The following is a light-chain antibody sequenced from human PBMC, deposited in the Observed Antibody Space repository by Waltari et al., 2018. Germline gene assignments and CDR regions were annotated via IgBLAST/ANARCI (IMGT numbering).Light chain of an antibody. CDR2: QVS. CDR1: QSLVHSDGNTY. V-gene: IGKV2-30*02. Sequence: DVVMTQSPLSLPITPGQPASISCRSSQSLVHSDGNTYLSWYQQKPGQPPRLLIYQVSNRDSGVPDRFSGKGAGTDFTLKISRVEAEDVGVYYCGQGTHWWTFGQGTKVEIK. CDR3: GQGTHWWT. J-gene: IGKJ1*01.